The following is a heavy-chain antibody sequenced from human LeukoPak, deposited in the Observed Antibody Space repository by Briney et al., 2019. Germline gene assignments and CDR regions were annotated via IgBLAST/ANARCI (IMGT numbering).Heavy chain of an antibody. CDR3: RTYCSSTSCYSLDAFDI. D-gene: IGHD2-2*01. V-gene: IGHV4-39*01. CDR1: GGSISSSSYY. CDR2: IYYSGST. Sequence: PSETLSLTCTVSGGSISSSSYYWGWIRQPPGKGLEWIGSIYYSGSTYYNPSLKSRVTISVDTSKNQFPLKLSSVTAADTAVYYCRTYCSSTSCYSLDAFDIWGQGTMVTVSS. J-gene: IGHJ3*02.